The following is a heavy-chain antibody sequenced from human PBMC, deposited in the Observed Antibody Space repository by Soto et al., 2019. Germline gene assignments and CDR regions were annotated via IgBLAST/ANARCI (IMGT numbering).Heavy chain of an antibody. CDR2: INPGTNSA. CDR1: NDSLSSHF. CDR3: AGASSRVSSVVAAY. V-gene: IGHV1-46*01. J-gene: IGHJ4*02. D-gene: IGHD2-15*01. Sequence: QVQLLQSGAAVRKPGASVTVSCKASNDSLSSHFIHWVRQAPGEGLEWMGIINPGTNSASYSKEFQGRLTLTSDMPSRTVYMQLSNLRSDDTAVYYGAGASSRVSSVVAAYWGQGTLVTVSS.